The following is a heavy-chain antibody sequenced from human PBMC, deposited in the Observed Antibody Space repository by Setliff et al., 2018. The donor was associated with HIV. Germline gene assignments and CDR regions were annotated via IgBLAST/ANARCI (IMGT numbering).Heavy chain of an antibody. J-gene: IGHJ6*03. CDR1: GNTLRNNA. V-gene: IGHV1-18*01. CDR3: VRLTADRTNYYYYMDV. Sequence: SVKVSCRASGNTLRNNAIGWVRQAPGQGLEWMGWIDSNNGNRNFAQKFRGRVTMTTDISTNTAYMEVRSLSFDDTAVYYCVRLTADRTNYYYYMDVWGKGTTVTVS. CDR2: IDSNNGNR. D-gene: IGHD2-8*01.